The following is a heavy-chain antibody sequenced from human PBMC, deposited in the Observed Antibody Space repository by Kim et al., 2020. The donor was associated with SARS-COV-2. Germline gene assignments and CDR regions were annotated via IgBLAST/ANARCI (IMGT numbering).Heavy chain of an antibody. Sequence: ASVKVSCKVSGYTLTELSMHWVRQAPGKGLEWMGGFDPEDGETIYAQKFQGRVTMTEDTSTDTAYMELSSLRSEDTAVYYCATGYSGYDWGQAYYYYYGMDVWGQGTTVTVSS. V-gene: IGHV1-24*01. CDR1: GYTLTELS. CDR2: FDPEDGET. J-gene: IGHJ6*02. CDR3: ATGYSGYDWGQAYYYYYGMDV. D-gene: IGHD5-12*01.